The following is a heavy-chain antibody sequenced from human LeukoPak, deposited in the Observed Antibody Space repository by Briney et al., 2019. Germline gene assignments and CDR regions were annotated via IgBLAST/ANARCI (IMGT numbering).Heavy chain of an antibody. Sequence: PSETLSLTCAVYGGSFSGYYWSWIRQPPGKTLEWIGSIYSSGSTHYNPSLKSRVIILIDTAKNHFSLNLSSVTAADTAVYYCARSDGYGLVGIWGQGTMVTVSS. CDR3: ARSDGYGLVGI. CDR1: GGSFSGYY. D-gene: IGHD3-10*01. CDR2: IYSSGST. J-gene: IGHJ3*02. V-gene: IGHV4-34*01.